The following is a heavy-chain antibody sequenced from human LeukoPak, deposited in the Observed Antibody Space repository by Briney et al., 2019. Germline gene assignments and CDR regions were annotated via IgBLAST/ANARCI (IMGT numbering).Heavy chain of an antibody. CDR3: ARGYGYMDV. J-gene: IGHJ6*03. Sequence: PGGSLRLSCAASGFTLSSYGMHWVRQAPGKGLEWVAVISYDGSNKYYADSVKGRFTISRDNSKNTLYLQMNGLRAEDTAVYYCARGYGYMDVWGKGTTVTVSS. V-gene: IGHV3-30-3*01. CDR1: GFTLSSYG. D-gene: IGHD4-17*01. CDR2: ISYDGSNK.